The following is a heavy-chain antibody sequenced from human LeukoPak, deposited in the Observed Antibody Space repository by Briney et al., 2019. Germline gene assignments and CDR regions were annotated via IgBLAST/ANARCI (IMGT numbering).Heavy chain of an antibody. D-gene: IGHD1-26*01. CDR2: SVPIFGTA. Sequence: ASVKVSCKASGGTFSSYAISWVRQAPGQGLEWMGRSVPIFGTANYAQKFQGRVTITTDESTSTAYMELSSLRSEDTAVYYCAFRTLGRIVGALDYFDYWGQGTLVTVSS. CDR3: AFRTLGRIVGALDYFDY. J-gene: IGHJ4*02. CDR1: GGTFSSYA. V-gene: IGHV1-69*05.